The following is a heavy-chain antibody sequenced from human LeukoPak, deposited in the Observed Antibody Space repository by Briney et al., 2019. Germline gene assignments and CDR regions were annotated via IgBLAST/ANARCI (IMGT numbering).Heavy chain of an antibody. CDR3: ARVICSGDRCYPPSAVDI. CDR1: GYTFNSHY. Sequence: ASVKVSCKTSGYTFNSHYVGWVRQAPGQGLEWMGWISGYNGKTNYAQKLQGRVTMTTDTSTTTAYMELRSLRSDDTAVYYCARVICSGDRCYPPSAVDIWGQGTMVTVS. J-gene: IGHJ3*02. CDR2: ISGYNGKT. D-gene: IGHD2-15*01. V-gene: IGHV1-18*01.